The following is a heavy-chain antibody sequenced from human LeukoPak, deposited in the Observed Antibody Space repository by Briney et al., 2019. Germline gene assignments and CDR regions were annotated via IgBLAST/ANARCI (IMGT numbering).Heavy chain of an antibody. CDR3: ARVGKGLERRDY. Sequence: SETLSLTCAVSGGSISSSNWWSWVRQPPGKGLEWIGEIYHSGSTNYNPSLKSRVTISVDTSKNQFSLKLSSVTAAETAVYYCARVGKGLERRDYWGQGTLVTVSS. D-gene: IGHD1-1*01. V-gene: IGHV4-4*02. J-gene: IGHJ4*02. CDR2: IYHSGST. CDR1: GGSISSSNW.